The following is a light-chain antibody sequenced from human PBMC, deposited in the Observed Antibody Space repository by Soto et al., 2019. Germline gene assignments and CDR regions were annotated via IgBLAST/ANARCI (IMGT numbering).Light chain of an antibody. CDR3: ETWYSNTHKV. CDR1: SGHSTYI. Sequence: QLVLTQSSSASASLGSSVKLTCILSSGHSTYIIAWHQQQPGKSPRFLMTLDRSGSYNRGSGVPDRFSGSSSGADRYLTISNLQFEDEGDYYCETWYSNTHKVFGGGTKLTVL. J-gene: IGLJ3*02. V-gene: IGLV4-60*02. CDR2: LDRSGSY.